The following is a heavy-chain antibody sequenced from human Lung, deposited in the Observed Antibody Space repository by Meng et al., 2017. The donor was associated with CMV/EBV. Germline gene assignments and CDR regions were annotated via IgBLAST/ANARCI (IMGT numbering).Heavy chain of an antibody. Sequence: ESLKISCAASGFTFSVYSINWVRQAPGKGLEWVSSISSSSSFIYYADSVKGRFTISRDNAENSLSLQMNGLRAEDTAVYYCARESSGSFVLDVWGKGTPVTVSS. V-gene: IGHV3-21*01. CDR2: ISSSSSFI. CDR3: ARESSGSFVLDV. CDR1: GFTFSVYS. D-gene: IGHD6-25*01. J-gene: IGHJ6*04.